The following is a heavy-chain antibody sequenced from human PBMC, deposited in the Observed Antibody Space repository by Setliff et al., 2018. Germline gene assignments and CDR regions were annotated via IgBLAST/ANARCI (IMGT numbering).Heavy chain of an antibody. CDR1: GYTFTNFG. J-gene: IGHJ3*01. V-gene: IGHV1-18*01. Sequence: ASVKVSCKASGYTFTNFGFHWLRQAPGQGLEWMAMIITSTGKTSYAQKFQGRVTVTTDTYTGTGYMELRSLRSDDTAMYFCARFGGSCSSSSCYTSDLWGQGTMVTVSS. CDR3: ARFGGSCSSSSCYTSDL. D-gene: IGHD2-2*02. CDR2: IITSTGKT.